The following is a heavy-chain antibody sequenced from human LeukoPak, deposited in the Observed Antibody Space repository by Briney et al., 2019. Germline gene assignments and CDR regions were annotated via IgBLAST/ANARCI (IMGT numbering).Heavy chain of an antibody. D-gene: IGHD3-10*01. CDR3: ARVVRGVIDYFDY. CDR2: IRFDGTDE. Sequence: GGSLRLSCAASGFSFSNYGMHWVRQAPGKGLEWVAFIRFDGTDEFYADSVKGRFTISRDNAKNSLYLQMNSLRAEDTAVYYCARVVRGVIDYFDYWGQGTLVTVSS. J-gene: IGHJ4*02. CDR1: GFSFSNYG. V-gene: IGHV3-30*02.